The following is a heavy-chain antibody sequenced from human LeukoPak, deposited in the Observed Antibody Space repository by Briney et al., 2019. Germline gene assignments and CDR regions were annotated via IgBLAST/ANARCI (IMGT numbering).Heavy chain of an antibody. CDR1: GYTFTGYH. Sequence: VASVKVSCKACGYTFTGYHMHWVRQAPGQGLEWMGRINPNSGGTNHAQKFQGRVTMTRDMSISTAYMELSRLRSDDTAVYYCARDDGGDSSGYNTMDYWGQGTLVTVSS. J-gene: IGHJ4*02. CDR2: INPNSGGT. CDR3: ARDDGGDSSGYNTMDY. V-gene: IGHV1-2*02. D-gene: IGHD3-22*01.